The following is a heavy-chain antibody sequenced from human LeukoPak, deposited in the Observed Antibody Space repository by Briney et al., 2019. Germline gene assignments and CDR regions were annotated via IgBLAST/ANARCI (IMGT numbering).Heavy chain of an antibody. CDR3: ARGGSRLRYCGLDY. CDR1: GGTFSSYA. D-gene: IGHD3-9*01. CDR2: IIPIFGTA. J-gene: IGHJ4*02. Sequence: SVKVSCKASGGTFSSYAISWVRQAPGQGLEWMGGIIPIFGTANYAQKYQGRVTITTDESTSTAYMELSSLRSEDTAVYYCARGGSRLRYCGLDYWGQGTLVTVSS. V-gene: IGHV1-69*05.